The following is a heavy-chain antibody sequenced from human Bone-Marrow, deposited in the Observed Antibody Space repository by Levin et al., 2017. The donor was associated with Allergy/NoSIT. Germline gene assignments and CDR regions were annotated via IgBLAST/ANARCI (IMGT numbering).Heavy chain of an antibody. D-gene: IGHD2-2*01. J-gene: IGHJ5*02. CDR2: MYYNGNS. V-gene: IGHV4-39*02. CDR1: GGSISSSSYY. Sequence: PSETLSLTCTVSGGSISSSSYYWGWIRQPPGKGLQWIASMYYNGNSFYNPSLKSRVTISGDASKNHFSLKLTSVTATDTAVYYCARRLKYCSGPSCNFDLWGQGTLVTVSS. CDR3: ARRLKYCSGPSCNFDL.